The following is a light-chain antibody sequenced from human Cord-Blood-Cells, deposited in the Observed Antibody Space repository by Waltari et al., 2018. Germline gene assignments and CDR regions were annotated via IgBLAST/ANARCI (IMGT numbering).Light chain of an antibody. V-gene: IGLV2-11*01. CDR1: SRDVGGYNY. Sequence: QSALTQPRPVSGSPGQSVTISCTGTSRDVGGYNYVSWYQQHPGKASKLMIYDVSKRPSGVPDRFSGSKSGNTASLTISGLQAEDEADYYCCSYVGSYTVFGGGTKLTVL. CDR3: CSYVGSYTV. J-gene: IGLJ2*01. CDR2: DVS.